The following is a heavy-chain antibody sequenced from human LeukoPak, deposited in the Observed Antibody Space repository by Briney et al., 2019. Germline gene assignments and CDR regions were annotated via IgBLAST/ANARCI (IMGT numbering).Heavy chain of an antibody. CDR3: ARDKAYDLDESTGYFYNRGLDY. Sequence: SETLSLTCLVSGGSMSNYYWSWIRQPAGRGLEWIGRIYSTGTINYNPSLESRVTMSVDTSKNQFSLNMTSVTAADTAVYFCARDKAYDLDESTGYFYNRGLDYWGQGALVTVSS. CDR2: IYSTGTI. V-gene: IGHV4-4*07. D-gene: IGHD3-9*01. CDR1: GGSMSNYY. J-gene: IGHJ4*02.